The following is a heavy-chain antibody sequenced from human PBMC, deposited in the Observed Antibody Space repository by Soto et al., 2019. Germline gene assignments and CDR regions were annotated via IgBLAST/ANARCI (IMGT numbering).Heavy chain of an antibody. D-gene: IGHD2-8*01. CDR3: ARASGHIYATLHGPFDH. J-gene: IGHJ4*02. CDR1: GSIFRGYG. CDR2: ISHDGNNK. Sequence: PGGSLRLSCAASGSIFRGYGMHWVRQAPGKGLEWVAVISHDGNNKYYADSVKGRFTISRDNSMNMLYLQMHGLRTEDTAIFYCARASGHIYATLHGPFDHWGQGALVTVSS. V-gene: IGHV3-30*19.